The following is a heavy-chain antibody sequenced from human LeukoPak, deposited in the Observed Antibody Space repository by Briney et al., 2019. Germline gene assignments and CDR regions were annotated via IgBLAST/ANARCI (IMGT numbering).Heavy chain of an antibody. V-gene: IGHV4-30-2*03. CDR3: ARHWFGDHNRIDY. CDR2: IYHSGST. D-gene: IGHD2-21*02. Sequence: PSQTLSLTCTVSGGSISSGGYYWSWIRQPPGKGLEWIGYIYHSGSTYYNPSLKSRVTISVDTSKNQFSLKLSSVTAADTAVYYCARHWFGDHNRIDYWGQGTLVTVSS. CDR1: GGSISSGGYY. J-gene: IGHJ4*02.